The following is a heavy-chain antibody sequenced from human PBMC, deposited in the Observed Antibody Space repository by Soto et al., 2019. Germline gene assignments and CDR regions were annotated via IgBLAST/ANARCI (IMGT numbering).Heavy chain of an antibody. V-gene: IGHV1-46*03. J-gene: IGHJ3*02. D-gene: IGHD5-12*01. Sequence: QVQLVQSGAEVKKPGASVKLSCKASGNTFNTYYIHWLRQAPGQGLQWMGVINPSGASASYAQKFQGRVTVTRDTATSTVYMELSSLRSEDTALYYCATDYSAYQRHHIFDIWGQGTLVTVSS. CDR2: INPSGASA. CDR1: GNTFNTYY. CDR3: ATDYSAYQRHHIFDI.